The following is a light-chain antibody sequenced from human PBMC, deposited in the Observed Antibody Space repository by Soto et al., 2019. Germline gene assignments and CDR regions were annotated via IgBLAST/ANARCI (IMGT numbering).Light chain of an antibody. CDR1: TSDIGYYNF. CDR2: EVV. Sequence: QSALTQPASVSGFPGQSITISCTGTTSDIGYYNFVSWYQQHPGKAPKLLIYEVVSRPSGVSDRFSASKSGNTASLTISGLQAEDEADYYCSSYAGSSNVFGTGTKVTVL. V-gene: IGLV2-14*01. CDR3: SSYAGSSNV. J-gene: IGLJ1*01.